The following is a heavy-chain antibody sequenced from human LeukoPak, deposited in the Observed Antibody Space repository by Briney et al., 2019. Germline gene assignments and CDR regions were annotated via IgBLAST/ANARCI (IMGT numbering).Heavy chain of an antibody. V-gene: IGHV4-59*01. CDR1: GGSISSYY. CDR3: ARVRCDILTGYYLHFDY. CDR2: FYYSGST. J-gene: IGHJ4*02. Sequence: SETLSLTCTVSGGSISSYYWSWIRQPPGKGLEWIGYFYYSGSTNYNPSLKSRVTISVDTYKNQFSLKLSSVTAADTAVYYCARVRCDILTGYYLHFDYWGQGTLVTVSS. D-gene: IGHD3-9*01.